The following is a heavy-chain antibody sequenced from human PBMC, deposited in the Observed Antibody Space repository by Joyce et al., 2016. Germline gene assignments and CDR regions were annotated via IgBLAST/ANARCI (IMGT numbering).Heavy chain of an antibody. V-gene: IGHV1-3*05. CDR3: TRSLPQGDGDKRATDI. J-gene: IGHJ4*02. D-gene: IGHD3-16*01. CDR2: VHAGSGIT. CDR1: GYSFTNYA. Sequence: QVLLVQSGPAQKEPGASMTLSCKSSGYSFTNYALNWVRQAPGQGLAWMGRVHAGSGITMFSQKYYYRGSITTDNSAGTFYMERRGLTSADTATYYCTRSLPQGDGDKRATDIWGQGTLVTVSS.